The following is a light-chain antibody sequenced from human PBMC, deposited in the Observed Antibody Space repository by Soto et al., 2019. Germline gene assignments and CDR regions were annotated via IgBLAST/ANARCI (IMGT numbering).Light chain of an antibody. J-gene: IGLJ2*01. Sequence: QSVLTQPPSVSAAPGQKVTISCSGSSSNIGSGRVSWYQQLPGTAAKLLIYDNNKRPSGIPDRFSGSKSGTSASLGITGLQTGDEADYYCATWDGSLSAVLFGGGTKLTVL. V-gene: IGLV1-51*01. CDR1: SSNIGSGR. CDR2: DNN. CDR3: ATWDGSLSAVL.